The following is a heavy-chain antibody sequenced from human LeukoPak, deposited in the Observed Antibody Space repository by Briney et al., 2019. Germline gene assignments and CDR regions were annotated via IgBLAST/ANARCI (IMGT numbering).Heavy chain of an antibody. CDR2: MNPNSGNT. CDR3: ARVRAAAGPATFDY. D-gene: IGHD6-13*01. Sequence: ASVKVSCKASGYTFTSYNINWVRQATGQGLEWMGWMNPNSGNTGYAQKFQGRVTMTRDTSISTAYMELSSLRSEDTAVYYCARVRAAAGPATFDYWGQGTLVTVSS. CDR1: GYTFTSYN. J-gene: IGHJ4*02. V-gene: IGHV1-8*01.